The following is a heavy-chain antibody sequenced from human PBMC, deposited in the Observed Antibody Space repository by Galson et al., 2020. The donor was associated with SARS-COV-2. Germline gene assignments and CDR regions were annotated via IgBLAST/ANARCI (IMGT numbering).Heavy chain of an antibody. J-gene: IGHJ4*02. CDR2: MSFDGSVK. CDR1: GFTFTSSG. CDR3: ARGLTIMLDY. Sequence: GESLKISCAASGFTFTSSGMHWVRQAPGKGLEWVALMSFDGSVKYYADSVKGQFTVSRDNSKNTLFLQMNSLRLDETAVYYCARGLTIMLDYWGRGTLVAVAS. V-gene: IGHV3-30*03. D-gene: IGHD3-10*01.